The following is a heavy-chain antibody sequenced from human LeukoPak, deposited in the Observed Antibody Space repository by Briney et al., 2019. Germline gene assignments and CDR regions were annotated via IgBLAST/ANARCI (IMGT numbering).Heavy chain of an antibody. Sequence: GESLGISCKGSGYSFTTYWISWVRQMPGEGPEWMGRIHPSDSDTNYSPSFQGHVTFSTDKSISTAYLQWTSLKASDTAIYFCARHYYNDDTLLDFWGQGTLVTVSS. CDR3: ARHYYNDDTLLDF. V-gene: IGHV5-10-1*01. CDR2: IHPSDSDT. D-gene: IGHD3-22*01. CDR1: GYSFTTYW. J-gene: IGHJ4*02.